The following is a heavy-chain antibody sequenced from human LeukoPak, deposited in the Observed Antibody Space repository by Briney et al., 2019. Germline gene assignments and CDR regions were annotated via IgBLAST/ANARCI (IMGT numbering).Heavy chain of an antibody. J-gene: IGHJ4*02. CDR3: ARSTRRYSYDSSGYYHPDDFDY. CDR2: ISSSSSYI. Sequence: GGSLRLSCAASGFTFSSYSMNWVRQAPGKGLEWVSSISSSSSYIYYADSVKGRFTISRDNAKNTLFLQMNSLRDGDTAVYYCARSTRRYSYDSSGYYHPDDFDYWGQGTLVTVSS. CDR1: GFTFSSYS. V-gene: IGHV3-21*01. D-gene: IGHD3-22*01.